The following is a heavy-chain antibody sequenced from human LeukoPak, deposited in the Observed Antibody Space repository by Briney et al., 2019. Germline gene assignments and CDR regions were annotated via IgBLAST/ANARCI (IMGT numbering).Heavy chain of an antibody. CDR2: TSSSDPGT. V-gene: IGHV3-23*01. J-gene: IGHJ3*02. D-gene: IGHD3-10*01. CDR3: ARTRTFGETSDAFDI. Sequence: GGSLRLSCAASGFPLSSYAMSWVRQASGKGLEWVSATSSSDPGTNYPDSVKGRFTISRDNSKNTLYLQMNSLRAEDTAVYYCARTRTFGETSDAFDIWGQGTMVTVSS. CDR1: GFPLSSYA.